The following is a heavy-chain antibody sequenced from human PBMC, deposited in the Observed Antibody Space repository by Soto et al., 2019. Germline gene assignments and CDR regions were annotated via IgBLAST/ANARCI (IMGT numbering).Heavy chain of an antibody. CDR3: ARGYCSSSCYAVGYFDH. J-gene: IGHJ4*02. CDR2: ISYSGNT. Sequence: PSETLSLTCSASGASISSYYWGWIRQPPGKGLEWIGSISYSGNTYYNPSLKSRVTISVDTSKNQFSLKLSSVTAADTAVYYCARGYCSSSCYAVGYFDHWGQGTQVTVSS. V-gene: IGHV4-39*01. CDR1: GASISSYY. D-gene: IGHD2-2*01.